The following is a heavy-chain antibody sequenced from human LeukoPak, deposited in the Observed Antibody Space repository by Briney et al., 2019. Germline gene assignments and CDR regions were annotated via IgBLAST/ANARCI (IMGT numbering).Heavy chain of an antibody. CDR3: ARQSRDGYKGSYYYMDV. D-gene: IGHD5-24*01. J-gene: IGHJ6*03. CDR2: IYYSGST. Sequence: SETLSLTCTVSGGSISSSSYYWGWIRQPPGKGLEWIGSIYYSGSTYYNPSLKSRVTISVDTSKNQFSLKLSSVTAADTAVYYCARQSRDGYKGSYYYMDVWGKGTTVTISS. CDR1: GGSISSSSYY. V-gene: IGHV4-39*01.